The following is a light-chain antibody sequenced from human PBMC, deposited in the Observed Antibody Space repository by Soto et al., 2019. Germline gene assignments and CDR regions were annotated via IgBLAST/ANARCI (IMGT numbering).Light chain of an antibody. CDR1: QSLLYSNGYNY. J-gene: IGKJ2*01. CDR3: MQALQVPHT. Sequence: DIVMTQSPLSLPVTPGEPASISCRSSQSLLYSNGYNYLDWYLQKPGQSPQLLIYLGSNRASGVPERLSGSGSGTDFTQKISRVEAEDVGVYYCMQALQVPHTFGQGTKLEIK. V-gene: IGKV2-28*01. CDR2: LGS.